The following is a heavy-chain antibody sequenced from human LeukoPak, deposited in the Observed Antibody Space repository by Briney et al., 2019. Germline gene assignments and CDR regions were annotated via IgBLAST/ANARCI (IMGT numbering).Heavy chain of an antibody. CDR3: AKGSLGSWYYFDY. D-gene: IGHD6-13*01. Sequence: GGSLRLACAASGFTFSSYAMSWVRQAPGKGPEWVSTFSRSATDTYYADSVKGRFTIFRDNSKNTLYLQMNSLRAEDTAVYYCAKGSLGSWYYFDYWGQGTLVTVSS. CDR2: FSRSATDT. J-gene: IGHJ4*02. V-gene: IGHV3-23*01. CDR1: GFTFSSYA.